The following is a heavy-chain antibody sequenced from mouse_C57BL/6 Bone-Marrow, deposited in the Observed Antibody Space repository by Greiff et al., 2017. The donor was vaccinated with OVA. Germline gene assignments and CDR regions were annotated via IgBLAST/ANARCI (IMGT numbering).Heavy chain of an antibody. D-gene: IGHD1-1*01. CDR1: GYTFTSYG. V-gene: IGHV1-81*01. CDR3: ARVYYYGSSYFDY. CDR2: IYPRSGNT. Sequence: VKLMESGAELARPGASVKLSCKASGYTFTSYGISWVKQRTGQGLEWIGEIYPRSGNTYYNEKFKGKATLTADKSSSTAYMELRSLTSEDSAVYFCARVYYYGSSYFDYWGQGTTLTVSS. J-gene: IGHJ2*01.